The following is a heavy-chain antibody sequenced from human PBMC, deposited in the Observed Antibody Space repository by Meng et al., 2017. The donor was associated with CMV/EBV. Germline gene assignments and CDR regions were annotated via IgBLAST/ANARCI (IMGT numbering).Heavy chain of an antibody. D-gene: IGHD3-22*01. CDR3: ASAPTYNYYDSGGYFGY. Sequence: QVQLVQSGAEVKKPGSSVKVSCKASGGTFSSYAISWVRQAPGQGLEWMGGIIPIFGTANYAQKFQGRVTITADKSTSTAYMELSSLRSEDTAVYYCASAPTYNYYDSGGYFGYWGQGTLVTVSS. V-gene: IGHV1-69*06. CDR1: GGTFSSYA. CDR2: IIPIFGTA. J-gene: IGHJ4*02.